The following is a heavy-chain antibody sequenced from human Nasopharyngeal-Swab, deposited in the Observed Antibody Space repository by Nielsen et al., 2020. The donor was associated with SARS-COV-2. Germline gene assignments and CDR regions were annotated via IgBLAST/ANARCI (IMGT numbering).Heavy chain of an antibody. J-gene: IGHJ6*03. CDR2: IIPIFGTA. V-gene: IGHV1-69*06. CDR1: GGTFSSYA. Sequence: SVKVSCKASGGTFSSYAISWVRQAPGQGLEWMGGIIPIFGTANYVQKFQGRVTITADKSTSTAYMELSSLRSEDTAVYYCARVRYDFWSGYHDYYYYYMDVWGKGTTVTVSS. CDR3: ARVRYDFWSGYHDYYYYYMDV. D-gene: IGHD3-3*01.